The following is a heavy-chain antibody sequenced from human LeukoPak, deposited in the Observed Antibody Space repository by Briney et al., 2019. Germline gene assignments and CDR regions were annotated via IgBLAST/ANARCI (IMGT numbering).Heavy chain of an antibody. V-gene: IGHV1-24*01. CDR1: GYTLTELS. D-gene: IGHD1-26*01. J-gene: IGHJ6*02. Sequence: ASVTVSCKVSGYTLTELSMHWVRQAPGKGLEWMGGSDPQDGETIYAQKFQGRVTMTEDTSADTAYMELSSLRSEDTAVYYCATDLNSGSYSPDRYGMDVWGQGTTVTVSS. CDR2: SDPQDGET. CDR3: ATDLNSGSYSPDRYGMDV.